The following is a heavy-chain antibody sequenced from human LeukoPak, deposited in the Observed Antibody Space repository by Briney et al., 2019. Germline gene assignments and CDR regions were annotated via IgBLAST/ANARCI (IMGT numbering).Heavy chain of an antibody. J-gene: IGHJ4*02. Sequence: SETLSLTCIVSGGSISSSLHSWGWVRQPPEKGLEWIGSIYYSGSTYYNASFNSRVTMSVDRSKDQFSLNLTSVTATDTAVYYCVRHFYGDYVFDYWGKGTLVTVSS. CDR2: IYYSGST. D-gene: IGHD4-17*01. CDR1: GGSISSSLHS. CDR3: VRHFYGDYVFDY. V-gene: IGHV4-39*01.